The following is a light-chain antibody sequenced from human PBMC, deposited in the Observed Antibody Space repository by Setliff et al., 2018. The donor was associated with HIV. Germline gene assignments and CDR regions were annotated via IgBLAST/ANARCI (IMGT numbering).Light chain of an antibody. CDR1: SSDVGHYNL. CDR3: CSNTGSNTYV. Sequence: QSALTQPASVSGSPGQSITISCTGTSSDVGHYNLVSWYQQHPGKAPKLMIYQATKRPSGVSNRFSGSKSGNTASLTISGLQAEDEGDYYCCSNTGSNTYVFGTGTKVTVL. J-gene: IGLJ1*01. V-gene: IGLV2-23*01. CDR2: QAT.